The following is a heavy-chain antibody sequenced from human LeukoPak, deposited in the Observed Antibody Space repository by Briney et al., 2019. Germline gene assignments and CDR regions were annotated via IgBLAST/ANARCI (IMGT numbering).Heavy chain of an antibody. V-gene: IGHV3-23*01. CDR2: ISGRGGKT. CDR1: GFTFSSYA. CDR3: AKAGSRPVAAADLFDY. J-gene: IGHJ4*02. Sequence: GGSLRLSCAVSGFTFSSYAMSWVRQAPGKGLEWVSAISGRGGKTYYADSVKGRFTISRDNSKNTLYLQMNSLRAEDTAEYYCAKAGSRPVAAADLFDYWGQRTLVTVSS. D-gene: IGHD6-13*01.